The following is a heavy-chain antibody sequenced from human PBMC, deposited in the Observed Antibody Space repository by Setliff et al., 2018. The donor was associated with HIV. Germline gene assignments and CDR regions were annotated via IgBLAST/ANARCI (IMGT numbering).Heavy chain of an antibody. CDR2: IYTSGST. D-gene: IGHD3-22*01. V-gene: IGHV4-61*02. J-gene: IGHJ6*03. CDR1: GGSISSGSYY. CDR3: ARETYYYDNPQYYYYYMDV. Sequence: LSLTCTVSGGSISSGSYYWSWIRQPAGKGLEWSGRIYTSGSTNYNPSLNSRVTISVDTSKNQFSLKWRSVTAADTAVYYCARETYYYDNPQYYYYYMDVWGKGTMVTVSS.